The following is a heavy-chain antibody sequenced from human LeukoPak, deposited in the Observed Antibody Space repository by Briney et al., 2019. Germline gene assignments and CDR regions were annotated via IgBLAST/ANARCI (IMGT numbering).Heavy chain of an antibody. CDR2: IYSSGST. J-gene: IGHJ4*02. CDR3: ARGLREDGYNSGFDY. CDR1: GGSISSYY. D-gene: IGHD5-24*01. Sequence: PSETLSLTCTVSGGSISSYYWSWIRQPPGKGLEWIGYIYSSGSTNYNPSLKSRVTISVDTSKNQFSLKLSSVTAADTAVYYCARGLREDGYNSGFDYWGQGTLVTVSS. V-gene: IGHV4-59*01.